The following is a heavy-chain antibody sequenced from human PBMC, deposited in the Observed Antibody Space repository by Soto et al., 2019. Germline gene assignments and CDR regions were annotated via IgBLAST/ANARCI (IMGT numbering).Heavy chain of an antibody. CDR2: IYYSGST. Sequence: PWETLSLTCTVSGGSISSSSYYWGWIRQPPGKGLEWIGSIYYSGSTYYNPSLKSRVTISVDTSKNQFSLKLSSVTAADTAVYYCARRGFLEWSDWFDPWGQGTLVTVSS. CDR3: ARRGFLEWSDWFDP. CDR1: GGSISSSSYY. D-gene: IGHD3-3*01. V-gene: IGHV4-39*01. J-gene: IGHJ5*02.